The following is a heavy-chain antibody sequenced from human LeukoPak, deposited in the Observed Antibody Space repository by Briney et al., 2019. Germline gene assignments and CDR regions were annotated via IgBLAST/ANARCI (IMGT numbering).Heavy chain of an antibody. J-gene: IGHJ4*02. CDR1: GYSFTSHY. Sequence: GASVKVSCKASGYSFTSHYMHWVRQAPGQGLEWLGLINPSGGSTSYAQKFQGRVTMTRDTSTSTVYMELSSLRSEDTAVYYCARLTVTTEYYFDYWGQGTLVTVSS. D-gene: IGHD4-17*01. V-gene: IGHV1-46*01. CDR3: ARLTVTTEYYFDY. CDR2: INPSGGST.